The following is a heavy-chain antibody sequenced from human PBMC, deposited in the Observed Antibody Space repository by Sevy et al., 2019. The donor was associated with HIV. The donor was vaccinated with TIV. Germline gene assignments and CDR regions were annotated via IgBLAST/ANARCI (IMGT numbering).Heavy chain of an antibody. V-gene: IGHV1-2*06. D-gene: IGHD3-22*01. J-gene: IGHJ3*02. CDR2: INPNSGGT. CDR1: EYIFTGYY. Sequence: ASVKVSCKASEYIFTGYYLHWVRQAPGQGLEWMGRINPNSGGTNYAQKFQDRVTMTRDTSITTVYMELTRLRSDDTALYFCARNYYFDSSGFYQRGAFDIWGQGTMVTVSS. CDR3: ARNYYFDSSGFYQRGAFDI.